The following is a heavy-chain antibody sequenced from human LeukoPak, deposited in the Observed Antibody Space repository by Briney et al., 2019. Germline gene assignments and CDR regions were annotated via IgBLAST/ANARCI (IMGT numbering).Heavy chain of an antibody. V-gene: IGHV4-30-4*02. CDR2: IHHSGTT. D-gene: IGHD5-12*01. J-gene: IGHJ4*02. CDR1: GGSISGTDYY. Sequence: SETLSLTCSVSGGSISGTDYYWSWIRQPPGKGLEWIGFIHHSGTTSYNPSLKSRIPISVDPSMNQFSLKLTSMTAADTAVYYCAGRGYAMAYWGQGTLVTASS. CDR3: AGRGYAMAY.